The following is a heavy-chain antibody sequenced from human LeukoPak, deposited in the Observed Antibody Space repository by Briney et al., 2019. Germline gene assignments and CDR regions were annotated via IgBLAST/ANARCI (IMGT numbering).Heavy chain of an antibody. Sequence: GGSLRLSCAASGFTFSSYGMHWVRQAPGKGLEWVAVISYDGSNKYYADSVKGRFTISRDNSKNTPYLQMNSLRAEDTAVYYCAKPHSSSWYYFDYWGQGTLVTVSS. V-gene: IGHV3-30*18. J-gene: IGHJ4*02. CDR2: ISYDGSNK. CDR3: AKPHSSSWYYFDY. CDR1: GFTFSSYG. D-gene: IGHD6-13*01.